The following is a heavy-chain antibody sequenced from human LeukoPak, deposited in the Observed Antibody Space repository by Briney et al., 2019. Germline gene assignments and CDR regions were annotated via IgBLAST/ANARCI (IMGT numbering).Heavy chain of an antibody. CDR2: ISGSGVT. D-gene: IGHD7-27*01. CDR1: GFTFSTSA. CDR3: AKDLNWGGR. Sequence: PGGSLRLSCAASGFTFSTSAMTWVRQAPGKGLEWVSGISGSGVTDYADSVKGRFTVSRDNSKNTLYLQMNSLRAEDTAVYYCAKDLNWGGRRGQGTLVTVSS. V-gene: IGHV3-23*01. J-gene: IGHJ4*02.